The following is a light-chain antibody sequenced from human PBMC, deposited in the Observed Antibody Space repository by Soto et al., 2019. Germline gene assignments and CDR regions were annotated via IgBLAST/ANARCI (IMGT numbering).Light chain of an antibody. CDR3: QQYGSSRIT. Sequence: PGNLSLSVAEKVMICCPSGESVSSSYLAWYQQKPGQSPRLLIYGASSRATRIPDRFSGSGSGTDFTLTISRLEHEDFAVYDCQQYGSSRITGGQGTRREI. CDR1: ESVSSSY. V-gene: IGKV3-20*01. J-gene: IGKJ5*01. CDR2: GAS.